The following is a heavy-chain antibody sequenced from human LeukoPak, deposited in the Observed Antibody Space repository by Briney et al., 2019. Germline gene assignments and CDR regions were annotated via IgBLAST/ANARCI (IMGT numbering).Heavy chain of an antibody. CDR2: ISGSGGST. Sequence: GSLRLSCAASGFTFSSYAMSWVRQAPGKGLEWVSAISGSGGSTYYADSVKGRFTISRDNSKNTLYLQMNSLRAEDTAVYYCAKDGDQGYYDFWSGYSPSYYFDYWGQGTLVTVSS. J-gene: IGHJ4*02. D-gene: IGHD3-3*01. CDR3: AKDGDQGYYDFWSGYSPSYYFDY. V-gene: IGHV3-23*01. CDR1: GFTFSSYA.